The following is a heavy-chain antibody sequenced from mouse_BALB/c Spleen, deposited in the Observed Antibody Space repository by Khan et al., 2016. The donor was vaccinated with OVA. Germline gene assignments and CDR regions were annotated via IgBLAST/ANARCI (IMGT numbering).Heavy chain of an antibody. CDR1: GFSLTDYG. CDR3: AKLLWPHYYAMDY. V-gene: IGHV2-6-5*01. J-gene: IGHJ4*01. D-gene: IGHD1-1*02. Sequence: VQLQESGPGLVVPSQSLSITCTVSGFSLTDYGVSWIRQPPGKGLEWLGLIWGGGSTYYNSVLKSRLSISKDTSKSQVFLKMNSLQTDDTAMYYCAKLLWPHYYAMDYWGQGTSVTVSS. CDR2: IWGGGST.